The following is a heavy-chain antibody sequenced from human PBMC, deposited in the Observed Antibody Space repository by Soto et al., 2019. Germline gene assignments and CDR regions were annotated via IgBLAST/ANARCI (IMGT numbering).Heavy chain of an antibody. CDR3: ARDGGIEGGNTHFDY. CDR1: GGSFSPYL. J-gene: IGHJ4*02. Sequence: QVQLQESGPGLVKPSETLSLTCTVSGGSFSPYLWSWIRQPPGKGLEWIGYISYSGNTTYKPSLKSRVSISLDTSKTQCSLMLTSVTAADTAVYYCARDGGIEGGNTHFDYWGQGTLVTVSS. V-gene: IGHV4-59*01. CDR2: ISYSGNT. D-gene: IGHD1-26*01.